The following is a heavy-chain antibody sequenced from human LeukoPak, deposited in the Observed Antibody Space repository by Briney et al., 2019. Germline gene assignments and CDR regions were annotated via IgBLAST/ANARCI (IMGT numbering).Heavy chain of an antibody. J-gene: IGHJ4*02. CDR1: GFTFSSYW. Sequence: GGSLRLSCAASGFTFSSYWMSWVRQAPGKGLEWVANIKQDGSEKYHVDSLKGRFTISRDNAKNSLYLQMNSLRAEDTAVYYCAREAYSSGWYGGYFDYWGQGTLVTVSS. D-gene: IGHD6-19*01. CDR3: AREAYSSGWYGGYFDY. CDR2: IKQDGSEK. V-gene: IGHV3-7*01.